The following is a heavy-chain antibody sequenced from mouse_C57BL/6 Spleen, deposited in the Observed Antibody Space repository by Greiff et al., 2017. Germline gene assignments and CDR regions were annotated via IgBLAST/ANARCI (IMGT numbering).Heavy chain of an antibody. J-gene: IGHJ2*01. CDR3: AGGYYGSSLYFDY. V-gene: IGHV1-69*01. CDR1: GYTFTSYW. D-gene: IGHD1-1*01. Sequence: VQLQQPGAELVMPGASVKLSCKASGYTFTSYWMHWVKQRPGQGLEWIGEIDPSDSYTNYNQKFKGKSTLTVDKSSSTAYMQLSSLTSEDSAVYYCAGGYYGSSLYFDYWGQGTTLTVSS. CDR2: IDPSDSYT.